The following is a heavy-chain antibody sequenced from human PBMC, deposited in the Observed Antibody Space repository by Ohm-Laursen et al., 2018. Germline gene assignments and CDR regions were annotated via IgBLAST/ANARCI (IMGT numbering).Heavy chain of an antibody. Sequence: FRFSCPASGFTFDDYTMPWVRQAPGKGLEWVSLISWDGGSTYYADSVKGRFTIPRDNSKNSLYLQMNSLRTEDTALYYCAKAYSSGWYVFDYWGQGTLVTVSS. D-gene: IGHD6-19*01. CDR1: GFTFDDYT. CDR2: ISWDGGST. J-gene: IGHJ4*02. CDR3: AKAYSSGWYVFDY. V-gene: IGHV3-43*01.